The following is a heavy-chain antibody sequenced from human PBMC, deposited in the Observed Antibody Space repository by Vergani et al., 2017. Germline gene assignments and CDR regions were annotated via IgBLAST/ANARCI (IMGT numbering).Heavy chain of an antibody. D-gene: IGHD6-19*01. Sequence: EVKLVESGGGLVRPGGPLSSSCPGMGSIFASNGMSWFRQVPGKGLEWVSVINWNGDNTGYADSVKGRFTISRDNAKNSLYLQMNSLRVEDTALYYCAREASSGFYDYFDYWGQGTLVTVSS. CDR3: AREASSGFYDYFDY. J-gene: IGHJ4*02. CDR1: GSIFASNG. V-gene: IGHV3-20*04. CDR2: INWNGDNT.